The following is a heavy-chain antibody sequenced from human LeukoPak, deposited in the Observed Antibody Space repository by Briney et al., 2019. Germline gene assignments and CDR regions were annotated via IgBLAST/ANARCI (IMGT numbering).Heavy chain of an antibody. D-gene: IGHD1-26*01. CDR3: AKDREELLGLADY. J-gene: IGHJ4*02. V-gene: IGHV3-21*04. CDR2: IGTTGSYI. CDR1: GFTFSNYS. Sequence: GGSLRLSCAASGFTFSNYSMNWVRQAPGKGLEWVSSIGTTGSYIFYADSVKGRFTISRDNAKNSLYLQMNSLRAEGTALYYCAKDREELLGLADYWGQGTLVTVSS.